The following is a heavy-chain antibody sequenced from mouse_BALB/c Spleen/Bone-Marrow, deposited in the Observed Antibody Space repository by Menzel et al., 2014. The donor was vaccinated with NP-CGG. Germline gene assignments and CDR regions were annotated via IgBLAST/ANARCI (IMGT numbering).Heavy chain of an antibody. CDR3: ARQSDRGAMHY. V-gene: IGHV5-12*02. CDR2: ISNGGGST. J-gene: IGHJ4*01. CDR1: GFTFRDYY. Sequence: EVHLVESGGGLAQPGGSLKLSCATSGFTFRDYYMYWVRQTPEKRLAWVAYISNGGGSTYCPDTAKGGFTISRANAKNTLYLQMRSLKAEDTAMYYCARQSDRGAMHYWGQGTSVTVSS. D-gene: IGHD2-14*01.